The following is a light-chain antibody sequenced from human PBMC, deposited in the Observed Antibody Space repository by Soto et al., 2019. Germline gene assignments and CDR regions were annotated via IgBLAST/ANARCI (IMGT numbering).Light chain of an antibody. CDR2: GNS. CDR3: QSYDSSLSGYV. CDR1: SSNIGAGYD. V-gene: IGLV1-40*01. J-gene: IGLJ1*01. Sequence: QTVLTHPPSVSGTPGQRVTISCTGISSNIGAGYDVHWYQQLPGTAPKLLIYGNSNRPSGVPDRFSGSKSGTSASLAITGLQAEDEADYYCQSYDSSLSGYVFGTGTKVTVL.